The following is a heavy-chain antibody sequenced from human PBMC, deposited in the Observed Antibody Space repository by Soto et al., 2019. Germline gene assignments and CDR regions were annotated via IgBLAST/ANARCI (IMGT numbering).Heavy chain of an antibody. D-gene: IGHD2-15*01. V-gene: IGHV1-58*01. Sequence: SVKVSCKTSGFTFSNSAVQWVRQARGQRLEWMGWIVVGSGNTQYAQKFRERVTITRDMSTSTAHMEVSSLASEDTAVYYCAAELYSGGSRCSFDIWGQGTMVTVSS. CDR2: IVVGSGNT. J-gene: IGHJ3*02. CDR1: GFTFSNSA. CDR3: AAELYSGGSRCSFDI.